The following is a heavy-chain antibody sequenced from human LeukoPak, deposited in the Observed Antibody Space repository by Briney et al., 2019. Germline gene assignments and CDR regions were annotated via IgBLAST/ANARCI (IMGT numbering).Heavy chain of an antibody. CDR2: INHSGST. J-gene: IGHJ5*02. D-gene: IGHD2-2*01. V-gene: IGHV4-34*01. CDR3: ARGQDIVVVPAALGWFDP. Sequence: SETLSLTCAVYGGSFSGYYWSWIRQPPGKGLEWIEEINHSGSTNYNPSLKSRVTISVDTSKNQFSLKLSSVTAADTAVYYCARGQDIVVVPAALGWFDPWGQGTLVTVSS. CDR1: GGSFSGYY.